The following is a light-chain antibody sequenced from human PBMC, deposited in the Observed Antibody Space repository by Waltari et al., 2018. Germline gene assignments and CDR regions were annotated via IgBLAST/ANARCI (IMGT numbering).Light chain of an antibody. V-gene: IGKV1-9*01. CDR1: QGISSY. CDR2: AAS. J-gene: IGKJ5*01. Sequence: IQLTQSPSSLSASVGARVTITCRARQGISSYLAWYQQQPGKAPKLLIYAASTLQSGVPSMFSGSGSWTDFTLTISSLQPEDFATYYCQQLHSYPITFGQGTRLEIK. CDR3: QQLHSYPIT.